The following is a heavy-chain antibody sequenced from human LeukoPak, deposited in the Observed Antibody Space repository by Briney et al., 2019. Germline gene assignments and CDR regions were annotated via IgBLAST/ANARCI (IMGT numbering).Heavy chain of an antibody. J-gene: IGHJ3*02. CDR2: IYYSGST. Sequence: SETLSLTCAVYGGSFSGYYWSWIRQPPGKGLEWIGSIYYSGSTYYNPSLKSRVTISVDTPKNQFSLKLSSVTAADTAVYYCARDRYYYDSSGYYYKAFDIWGQGTMVTVSS. D-gene: IGHD3-22*01. V-gene: IGHV4-34*01. CDR1: GGSFSGYY. CDR3: ARDRYYYDSSGYYYKAFDI.